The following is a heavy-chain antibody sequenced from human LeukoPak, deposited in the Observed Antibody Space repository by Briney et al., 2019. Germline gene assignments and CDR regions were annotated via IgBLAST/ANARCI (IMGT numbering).Heavy chain of an antibody. CDR1: GYTFTSYG. Sequence: ASVKVSCKASGYTFTSYGISWVRQAPGQGLEWMGWTSAYIGNTNYAQKLQGRVTMTTDTSTSTAYMELRSLRSDDTAVYYCARDSGVGDAFDIWGQGTMVTVSS. J-gene: IGHJ3*02. V-gene: IGHV1-18*01. D-gene: IGHD1-26*01. CDR3: ARDSGVGDAFDI. CDR2: TSAYIGNT.